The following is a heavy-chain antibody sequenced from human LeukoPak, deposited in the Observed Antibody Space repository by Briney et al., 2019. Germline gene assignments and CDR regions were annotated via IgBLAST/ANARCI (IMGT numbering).Heavy chain of an antibody. V-gene: IGHV3-21*01. CDR3: ARDQSIYDFWSGYSGGYGMDV. J-gene: IGHJ6*02. D-gene: IGHD3-3*01. CDR2: ISSSSSYI. CDR1: GFTFSSYS. Sequence: GGSLRLSCAASGFTFSSYSMNWVRQAPGKGLEWVSSISSSSSYIYYADSVKGRFTISRDNAENSLYLQMNSLRAEDTAVYYCARDQSIYDFWSGYSGGYGMDVWGQGTTVTVSS.